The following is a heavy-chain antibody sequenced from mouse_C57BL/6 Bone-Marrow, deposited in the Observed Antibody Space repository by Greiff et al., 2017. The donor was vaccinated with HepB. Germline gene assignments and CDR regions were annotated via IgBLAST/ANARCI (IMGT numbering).Heavy chain of an antibody. J-gene: IGHJ3*01. CDR3: ATIYYDYDGTWFAY. CDR1: GYTFTSYG. Sequence: QVQLQQSGAELARPGASVKLSCKASGYTFTSYGISWVKQRTGQGLEWIGEIYPRSGNTYYNEKVKGKATLTADKSSSTAYMELRSLTSEDSAVYFCATIYYDYDGTWFAYWGQGTLVTVSA. V-gene: IGHV1-81*01. CDR2: IYPRSGNT. D-gene: IGHD2-4*01.